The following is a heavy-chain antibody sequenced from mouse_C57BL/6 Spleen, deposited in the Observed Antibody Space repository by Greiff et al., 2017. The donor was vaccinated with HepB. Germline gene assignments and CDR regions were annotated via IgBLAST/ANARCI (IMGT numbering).Heavy chain of an antibody. J-gene: IGHJ4*01. CDR1: GYSITSGYY. V-gene: IGHV3-6*01. D-gene: IGHD4-1*01. CDR3: ARGWDAMDY. CDR2: ISYDGSN. Sequence: VQLKESGPGLVKPSQSLSLTCSVTGYSITSGYYWNWIRQFPGNKLEWMGYISYDGSNNYNPSLKNRISITRDTSTNQFFLKLNSVTTEDTATYYCARGWDAMDYWGQGTSVTVSS.